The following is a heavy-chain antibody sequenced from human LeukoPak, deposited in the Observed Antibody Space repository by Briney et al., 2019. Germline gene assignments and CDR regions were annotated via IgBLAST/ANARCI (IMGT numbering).Heavy chain of an antibody. J-gene: IGHJ3*02. CDR3: TREDRDTFDI. CDR2: TYYRSKWYN. CDR1: GDSFSNNIAA. Sequence: SQTLSLTCAISGDSFSNNIAAWTWIRQSPSRGLERLGRTYYRSKWYNDYAVSVRGRITVNPDTSKNQFSLQLNSVTPEDTAVYYCTREDRDTFDIWGQGTVVTVSS. V-gene: IGHV6-1*01.